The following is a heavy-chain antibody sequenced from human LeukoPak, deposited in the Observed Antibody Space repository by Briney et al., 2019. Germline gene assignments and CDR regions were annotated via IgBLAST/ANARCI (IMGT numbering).Heavy chain of an antibody. D-gene: IGHD1-26*01. V-gene: IGHV5-10-1*01. Sequence: GESLNISCKCSVYRLSRDWITGVRQMPGKGLEWMGRIDPSDSYTNYSPSFRGHVTISADNSITTLYLQWSSLEAPGTAFYSCARHYIECGSVEVFNYWSQGTLVTVSS. CDR2: IDPSDSYT. CDR1: VYRLSRDW. CDR3: ARHYIECGSVEVFNY. J-gene: IGHJ3*01.